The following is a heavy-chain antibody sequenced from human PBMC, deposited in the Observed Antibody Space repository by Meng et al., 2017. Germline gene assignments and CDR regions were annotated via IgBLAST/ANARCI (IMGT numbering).Heavy chain of an antibody. CDR3: ARVEWELLGWYFDY. J-gene: IGHJ4*02. Sequence: GSLRLSCAASGFTFSSYWMSWVRQAPGKGLEWVANIKQDGSEKYYVDSVKGRFTISRDNAKNSLYLQMNSLRAEDTAVYYCARVEWELLGWYFDYWGQGTLVTVSS. V-gene: IGHV3-7*04. CDR2: IKQDGSEK. CDR1: GFTFSSYW. D-gene: IGHD1-26*01.